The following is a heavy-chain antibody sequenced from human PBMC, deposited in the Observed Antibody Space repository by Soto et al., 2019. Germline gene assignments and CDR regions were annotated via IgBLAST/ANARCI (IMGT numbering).Heavy chain of an antibody. CDR3: ARGNSPVNVY. CDR2: MSYDGIKK. J-gene: IGHJ4*02. V-gene: IGHV3-30*03. D-gene: IGHD3-16*02. Sequence: PGGSLRLSCAASGFTFSTYAMHWVRQAPGKGLEWVAVMSYDGIKKYYVDSVKGRFTISRDNSKKTLYLQMNSLRADDTAVYYCARGNSPVNVYWGQGTLVTVSS. CDR1: GFTFSTYA.